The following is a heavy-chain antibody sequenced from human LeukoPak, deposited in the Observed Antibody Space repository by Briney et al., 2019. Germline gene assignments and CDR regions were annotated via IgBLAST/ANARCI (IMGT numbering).Heavy chain of an antibody. CDR1: GYTFTSYY. V-gene: IGHV1-46*01. CDR2: INPSGGST. Sequence: ASVKVSCKAAGYTFTSYYMHWVRQGPGQGLEWMGIINPSGGSTSYAQKFQGRVTMTSDTSISTAYMELSSLRSEDTAVYYCARGSGITMRVDSPYYYYHYMDVWGKGTTVTISS. CDR3: ARGSGITMRVDSPYYYYHYMDV. J-gene: IGHJ6*03. D-gene: IGHD3-22*01.